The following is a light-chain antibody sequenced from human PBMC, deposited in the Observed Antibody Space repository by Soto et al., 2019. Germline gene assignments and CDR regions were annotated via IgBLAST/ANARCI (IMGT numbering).Light chain of an antibody. CDR3: QQYYNLPWT. CDR1: QDISHY. Sequence: DIQMTQSPSSLSASVGDRVTITCQARQDISHYLNWYQQKPGKAPKLLIYDASNLETGVPSRFSGSGSGTDFTFTISSLQPEDIATYYCQQYYNLPWTFGQGTKVDIK. CDR2: DAS. J-gene: IGKJ1*01. V-gene: IGKV1-33*01.